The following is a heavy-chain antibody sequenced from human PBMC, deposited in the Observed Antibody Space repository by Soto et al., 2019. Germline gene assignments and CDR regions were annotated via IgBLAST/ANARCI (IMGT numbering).Heavy chain of an antibody. CDR2: ISRDGSSK. CDR3: ARSRNGAVADSINF. D-gene: IGHD2-8*01. CDR1: GFSFSRYA. V-gene: IGHV3-30-3*01. Sequence: LRLSCAASGFSFSRYAMHWVRQAPGEGLEWVAVISRDGSSKYYGDSVKGRFTVSRDNSNNTLFLSMTSLRPDDTGVFYCARSRNGAVADSINFWGQGTLVTVSS. J-gene: IGHJ4*02.